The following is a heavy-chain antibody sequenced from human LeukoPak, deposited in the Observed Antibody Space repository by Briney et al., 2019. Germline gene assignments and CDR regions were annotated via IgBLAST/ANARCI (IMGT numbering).Heavy chain of an antibody. CDR2: INSSGGST. V-gene: IGHV1-46*01. Sequence: ASVKVSCKASGYTFTSYYMHWVRQAPGQGLEWMGIINSSGGSTSYAQKFQGRVTMTRDTSTSTVYMELSSLRSEDTAVYYCASAGDSSGYYHYYYYMDVWGKGTTVTVSS. J-gene: IGHJ6*03. CDR1: GYTFTSYY. D-gene: IGHD3-22*01. CDR3: ASAGDSSGYYHYYYYMDV.